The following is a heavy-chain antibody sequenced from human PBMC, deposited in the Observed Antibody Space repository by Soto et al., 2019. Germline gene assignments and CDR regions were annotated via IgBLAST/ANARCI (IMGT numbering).Heavy chain of an antibody. Sequence: QVQLLQSGAEVKKPGSSVRVSCEASGGTFRTYAISWVRQAPGQGLEWMGEIIPIFGTINYAQKFHGRLTITADESTATVYMDLRSLRSDDTALYYCAKGAVAGTPTSYYYYGMDVWGQGPTVTVSS. D-gene: IGHD6-19*01. CDR3: AKGAVAGTPTSYYYYGMDV. V-gene: IGHV1-69*12. J-gene: IGHJ6*02. CDR2: IIPIFGTI. CDR1: GGTFRTYA.